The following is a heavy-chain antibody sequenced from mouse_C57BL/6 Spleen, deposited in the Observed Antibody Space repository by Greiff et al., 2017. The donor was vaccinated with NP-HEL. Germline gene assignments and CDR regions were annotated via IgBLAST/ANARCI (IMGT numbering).Heavy chain of an antibody. J-gene: IGHJ1*03. CDR2: IYPSDSET. CDR1: GYTFTSYW. CDR3: ARGRSPYFDV. V-gene: IGHV1-61*01. Sequence: QVQLQQPGAELVRPGSSVKLSCKASGYTFTSYWMDWVKQRPGQGLEWIGNIYPSDSETHYNQKFKDKATLTVDKSSSTAYMQLSSLTSEDSAVYDCARGRSPYFDVWGTGTTVTVSS.